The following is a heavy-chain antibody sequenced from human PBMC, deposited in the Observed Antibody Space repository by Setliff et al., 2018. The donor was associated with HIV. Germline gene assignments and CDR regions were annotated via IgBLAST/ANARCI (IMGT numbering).Heavy chain of an antibody. D-gene: IGHD3-10*01. Sequence: SETLSLTCTVSGDSISSGGYYWSWIRQFPGKGLEWIGYIYYSGSTYYNPSLQSRLTMSVDTSKNQFSLRLRSVTAADTAVYYCARTYYYASGSFYSQGYYFDYWGQGTLVTVSS. CDR1: GDSISSGGYY. V-gene: IGHV4-31*03. CDR2: IYYSGST. J-gene: IGHJ4*02. CDR3: ARTYYYASGSFYSQGYYFDY.